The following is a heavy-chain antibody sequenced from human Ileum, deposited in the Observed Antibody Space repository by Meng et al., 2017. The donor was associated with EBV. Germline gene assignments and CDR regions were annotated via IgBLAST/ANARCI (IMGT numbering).Heavy chain of an antibody. Sequence: QVTPQELQPGLGKPSDPLSLTFAVTGYSISSTNWGGWMRQPPGKGLEWIGYIYYSGSTSYNPSLKSRVTMSVDTSKTQFSLNLNSVTAVDTAVYYCARNVPGTSAYYDWGQGTLVTVAS. J-gene: IGHJ4*02. CDR3: ARNVPGTSAYYD. CDR1: GYSISSTNW. CDR2: IYYSGST. V-gene: IGHV4-28*01. D-gene: IGHD3-22*01.